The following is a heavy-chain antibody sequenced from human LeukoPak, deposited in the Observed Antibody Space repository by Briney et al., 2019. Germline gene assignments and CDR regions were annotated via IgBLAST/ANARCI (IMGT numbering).Heavy chain of an antibody. V-gene: IGHV3-33*01. Sequence: GGSLKLSCAASGFTFSSYGMHWVRQAPGKGLEWVVVIWYDGSKKYYADSVKGRPTIPRDNSKNTLSLQMNSLRAEDTAVYYCARDLISGPATHDSWGQGALVTVSS. D-gene: IGHD2-15*01. CDR1: GFTFSSYG. J-gene: IGHJ4*02. CDR2: IWYDGSKK. CDR3: ARDLISGPATHDS.